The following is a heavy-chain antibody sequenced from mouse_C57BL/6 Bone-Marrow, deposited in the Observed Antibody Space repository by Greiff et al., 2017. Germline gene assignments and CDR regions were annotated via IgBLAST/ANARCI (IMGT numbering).Heavy chain of an antibody. V-gene: IGHV1-81*01. D-gene: IGHD2-12*01. CDR1: GYTFTSSG. Sequence: VQLQESGAELARPGASVKLSCKASGYTFTSSGISWVKQRTGQGLEWIGEIYPRSGNTYYNAKFKGKATLTADKSSSTAYMELRSLTSEDSAVYFCARPCYLFAYWGQGTLVTVSA. J-gene: IGHJ3*01. CDR2: IYPRSGNT. CDR3: ARPCYLFAY.